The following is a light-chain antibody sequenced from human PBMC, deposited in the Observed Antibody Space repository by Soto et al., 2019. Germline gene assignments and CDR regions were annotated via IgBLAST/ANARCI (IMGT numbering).Light chain of an antibody. Sequence: QSALTQPASVSGSPGQSITISCTGTSSDVGGYNFVSWYQQHPGKVPKLMIFDVNRRPSGVSDRFSGSKSGNTASLTVSGLQAEDDGDYYCCSYTSSSTLVFGRGTELAVL. V-gene: IGLV2-14*03. CDR2: DVN. J-gene: IGLJ3*02. CDR3: CSYTSSSTLV. CDR1: SSDVGGYNF.